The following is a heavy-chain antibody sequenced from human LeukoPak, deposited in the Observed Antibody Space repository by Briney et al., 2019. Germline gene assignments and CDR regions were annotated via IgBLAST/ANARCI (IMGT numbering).Heavy chain of an antibody. CDR1: GGSISSYH. Sequence: SETLSLTCTVSGGSISSYHWSWIRQPPEKGLEWIGYISYSGTTTYNPSLKSRVTISVDTSKCQLSLKLSSVTAADTAVYYCARGGNGMDVWGQGTTVTVSS. CDR2: ISYSGTT. V-gene: IGHV4-59*01. J-gene: IGHJ6*02. CDR3: ARGGNGMDV.